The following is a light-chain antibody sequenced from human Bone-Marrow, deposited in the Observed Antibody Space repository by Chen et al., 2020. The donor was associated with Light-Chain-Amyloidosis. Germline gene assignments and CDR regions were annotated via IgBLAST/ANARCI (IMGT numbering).Light chain of an antibody. CDR2: GDF. CDR1: NSDVGIYNL. Sequence: QSALTQPASVSGSPGQSITISCTASNSDVGIYNLVSWYQHHPGKAPKLIIYGDFKRPSGVSNRFSGSKSGNTASLTISGLQNEDEAHYHCCAYTGSSTWVFGGGTKLTVL. V-gene: IGLV2-23*01. J-gene: IGLJ3*02. CDR3: CAYTGSSTWV.